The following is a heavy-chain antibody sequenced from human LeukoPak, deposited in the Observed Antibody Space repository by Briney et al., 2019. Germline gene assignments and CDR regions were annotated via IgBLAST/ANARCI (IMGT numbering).Heavy chain of an antibody. V-gene: IGHV4-30-4*01. J-gene: IGHJ4*02. Sequence: SETLSLTCSVSGGSISSGDYYWSWIRQPPGKGLEWVGYIYYSGRIYYSPSLMSRVTISIDTSKNQFSLKLSSVTDADTAVYYCARGRFYGPADYWGQGTLLTVSS. CDR2: IYYSGRI. CDR1: GGSISSGDYY. CDR3: ARGRFYGPADY. D-gene: IGHD2/OR15-2a*01.